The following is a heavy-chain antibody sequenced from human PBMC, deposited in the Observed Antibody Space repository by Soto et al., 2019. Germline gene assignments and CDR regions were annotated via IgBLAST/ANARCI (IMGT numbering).Heavy chain of an antibody. CDR2: ISAYNGNT. Sequence: ASGKVSCKASGYTFTSYGISWVRQAPGQGLEWMGWISAYNGNTNYAQKLQGRGTMTTDTSTSTAYMQLRSLRSDDTAVYYCARGSDSSDANHNSFDYWGQGTLVTVSS. J-gene: IGHJ4*02. CDR1: GYTFTSYG. CDR3: ARGSDSSDANHNSFDY. V-gene: IGHV1-18*01. D-gene: IGHD6-19*01.